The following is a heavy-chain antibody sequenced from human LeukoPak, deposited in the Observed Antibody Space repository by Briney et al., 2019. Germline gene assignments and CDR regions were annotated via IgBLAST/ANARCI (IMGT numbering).Heavy chain of an antibody. D-gene: IGHD6-13*01. V-gene: IGHV4-61*02. CDR2: IYTSGST. J-gene: IGHJ4*02. CDR3: ARVPSSSWRTYGSYYFDY. Sequence: SQTLSLTCTVSGGSISSGSYYWSWIRQPAGKGLEWIGRIYTSGSTNYNPSLKSRVTISVDTSKNQFSLKLSSVTAADTAVYYCARVPSSSWRTYGSYYFDYWGQGTLVTVSS. CDR1: GGSISSGSYY.